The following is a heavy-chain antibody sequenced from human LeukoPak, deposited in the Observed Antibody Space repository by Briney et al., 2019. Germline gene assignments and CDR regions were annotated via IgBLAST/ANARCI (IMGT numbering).Heavy chain of an antibody. Sequence: SETLSLTCAVYGGFLSGYYWSWMRQPRGKWLEWIGEINHSGSTNYNPSLKSRVTISVDTSKNQFSLKLRSVTAADTAVYYCARGTTVVTPEASGDAFDIWGQGTMVTVSS. D-gene: IGHD4-23*01. V-gene: IGHV4-34*01. J-gene: IGHJ3*02. CDR1: GGFLSGYY. CDR3: ARGTTVVTPEASGDAFDI. CDR2: INHSGST.